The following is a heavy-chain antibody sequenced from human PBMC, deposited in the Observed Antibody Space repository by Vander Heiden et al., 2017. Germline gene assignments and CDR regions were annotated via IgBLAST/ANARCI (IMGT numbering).Heavy chain of an antibody. CDR2: IYYSGST. V-gene: IGHV4-39*01. D-gene: IGHD3-16*02. CDR1: GGSISSSSYY. CDR3: ARVFYDYVWGSYRPSLYYFDY. Sequence: QLQLQESGPGLVKPSETLSLTCTVSGGSISSSSYYWGWIRQPPGKGLEWIGSIYYSGSTYYNPSLKSRDTISVDTSKNQFSLKLSSVTAADTAVYYCARVFYDYVWGSYRPSLYYFDYWGQGTLVTVSS. J-gene: IGHJ4*02.